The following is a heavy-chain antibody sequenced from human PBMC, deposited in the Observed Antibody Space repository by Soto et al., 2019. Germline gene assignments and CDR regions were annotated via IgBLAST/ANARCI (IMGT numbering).Heavy chain of an antibody. V-gene: IGHV3-74*03. Sequence: LILSCAASGFTFSSYCMHWVRQAPGEGLVWVSYIKPDGSRTKGADSVKGRFTISRDNARNALYLRMNSLRAEDTAVYYCARDNNWSYDSWGRGTLVTVSS. CDR3: ARDNNWSYDS. J-gene: IGHJ4*02. CDR2: IKPDGSRT. CDR1: GFTFSSYC. D-gene: IGHD1-1*01.